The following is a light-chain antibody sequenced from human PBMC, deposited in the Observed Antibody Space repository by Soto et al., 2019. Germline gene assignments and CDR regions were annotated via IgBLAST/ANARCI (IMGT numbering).Light chain of an antibody. J-gene: IGKJ4*01. V-gene: IGKV1-5*01. CDR2: DAS. Sequence: DIQMTQSPATLSASVGARVTITCRASQSISSWLAWYQQKPGKAPKLLIYDASSLESGVPSRFSGSGSDTEFTLTINNLQPDDFATYHCQQYNRYSLTFGGGTNVEIK. CDR1: QSISSW. CDR3: QQYNRYSLT.